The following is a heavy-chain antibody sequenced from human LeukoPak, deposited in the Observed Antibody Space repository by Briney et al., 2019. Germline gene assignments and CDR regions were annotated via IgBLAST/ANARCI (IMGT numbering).Heavy chain of an antibody. J-gene: IGHJ4*02. Sequence: GGSLRLSCAASGFTFSDYYMSWIRQAPGKGLEWLSFISDTSTYTNYADSVKGRFTTSRDNAKNSLYLQLNSLRVEDTAVYYCARAREGGYGPETVDSWGQGTLVTVSS. D-gene: IGHD5-18*01. CDR2: ISDTSTYT. V-gene: IGHV3-11*06. CDR1: GFTFSDYY. CDR3: ARAREGGYGPETVDS.